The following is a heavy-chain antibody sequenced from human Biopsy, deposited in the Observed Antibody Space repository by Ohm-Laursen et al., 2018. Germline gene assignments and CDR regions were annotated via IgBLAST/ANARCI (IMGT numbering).Heavy chain of an antibody. Sequence: SLRLSCAASGFGFYAMHWVRQPPGKGLEWLAVTSFDGSNKFYAESVRGRFTISRDSSKNTLYLQMNSLRVEDTAVYYCARGPSGVATIGRGQGTLVTVSS. CDR1: GFGFYA. D-gene: IGHD5-24*01. J-gene: IGHJ4*02. CDR2: TSFDGSNK. CDR3: ARGPSGVATIG. V-gene: IGHV3-30*07.